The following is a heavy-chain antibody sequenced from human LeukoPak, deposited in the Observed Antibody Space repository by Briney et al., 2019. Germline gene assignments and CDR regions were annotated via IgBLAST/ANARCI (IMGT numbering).Heavy chain of an antibody. CDR2: INHSGST. Sequence: PSETLSLTCAVYGGSFSVYYWSWIRQPPGKGLEWIGEINHSGSTNYNPSLKSRVTISVDTSKNQFSLKLSSVTAADTAVYYCARGDYYDSSGYFDYWGQGTLVTVSS. CDR3: ARGDYYDSSGYFDY. CDR1: GGSFSVYY. V-gene: IGHV4-34*01. J-gene: IGHJ4*02. D-gene: IGHD3-22*01.